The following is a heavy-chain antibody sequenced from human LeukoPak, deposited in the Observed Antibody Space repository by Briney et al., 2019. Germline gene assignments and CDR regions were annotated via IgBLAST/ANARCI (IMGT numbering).Heavy chain of an antibody. CDR1: GGSISSYY. J-gene: IGHJ4*02. Sequence: SETLSLTCTVSGGSISSYYWSWIRQPPGKGLEWIGYIYYSGSTNYNPSLKSRVTISVDTSKNQFSLKLSSVTAADTAVYYCARAAYSSGWYVFDYWGQGTLVTVSS. D-gene: IGHD6-19*01. V-gene: IGHV4-59*01. CDR3: ARAAYSSGWYVFDY. CDR2: IYYSGST.